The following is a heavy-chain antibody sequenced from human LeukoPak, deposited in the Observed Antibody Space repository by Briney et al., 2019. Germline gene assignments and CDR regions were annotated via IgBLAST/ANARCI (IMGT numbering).Heavy chain of an antibody. CDR3: ARAGDAFDI. CDR2: TYYRSKWYN. CDR1: GDSVSSNSAA. J-gene: IGHJ3*02. Sequence: SQTLSLTFAISGDSVSSNSAAWNWIRQSPSRGLEWLGSTYYRSKWYNDYAVSWKSRITNNPDTYKNQFSLQLNSVAPEDTAVYYCARAGDAFDIWGQGTMVTVSS. V-gene: IGHV6-1*01.